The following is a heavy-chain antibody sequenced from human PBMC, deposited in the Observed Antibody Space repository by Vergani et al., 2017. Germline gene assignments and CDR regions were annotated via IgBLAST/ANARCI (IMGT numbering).Heavy chain of an antibody. CDR2: IKQDGSEK. J-gene: IGHJ6*03. CDR1: GFTFRSYW. Sequence: EVQLVESGGGLVQPGGSLRLSCAASGFTFRSYWMSWVRQAPGKGLEWVANIKQDGSEKYYVDSVKGRFTISRDNAKNSLYLQMNSLRAEDTAVYYCARGTSCSSTSCYRFGYYYYYYMDVWGKGTTVTVSS. CDR3: ARGTSCSSTSCYRFGYYYYYYMDV. V-gene: IGHV3-7*01. D-gene: IGHD2-2*01.